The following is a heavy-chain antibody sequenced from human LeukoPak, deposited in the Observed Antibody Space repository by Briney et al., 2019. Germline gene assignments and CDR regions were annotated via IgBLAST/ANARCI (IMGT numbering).Heavy chain of an antibody. D-gene: IGHD2-15*01. V-gene: IGHV4-34*01. CDR2: INHSGST. CDR3: ARGCSGGSCFGVHFDY. Sequence: SETLSLTCAVYGGSFSGYYWSWIRQSPGKGLEWIGEINHSGSTNYNPSLKSRVTISVDTSKNQFSLKLSSVTAADTAVYYCARGCSGGSCFGVHFDYWGQGTLVTVSS. CDR1: GGSFSGYY. J-gene: IGHJ4*02.